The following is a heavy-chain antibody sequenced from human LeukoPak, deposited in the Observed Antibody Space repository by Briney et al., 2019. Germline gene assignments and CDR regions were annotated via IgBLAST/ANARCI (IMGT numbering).Heavy chain of an antibody. CDR1: GYSVTSNSAT. CDR3: VRVIATTGYFDY. CDR2: TYYRSKWHN. Sequence: SQTLSLTCAISGYSVTSNSATWNWIRQSPSRGLEWLGRTYYRSKWHNDYAVSVKSRITFTPDTSKNQFSLQLNSVITEDTAVYYCVRVIATTGYFDYWGQGTLVTVSS. J-gene: IGHJ4*02. V-gene: IGHV6-1*01. D-gene: IGHD6-13*01.